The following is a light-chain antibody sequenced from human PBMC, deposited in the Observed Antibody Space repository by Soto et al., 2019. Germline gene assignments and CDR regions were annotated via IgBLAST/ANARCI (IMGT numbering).Light chain of an antibody. V-gene: IGKV1-5*03. J-gene: IGKJ2*01. CDR2: KTS. CDR3: QQYSTYLYT. CDR1: RSIGSW. Sequence: DIQMTQSPSTLSASVGDRVTITCRASRSIGSWVAWHQQKPGKGPKLLIYKTSTLESGVPSRFSGSGSGTEFTLTISSLQPDDFVTYYCQQYSTYLYTFGQVTKLEMK.